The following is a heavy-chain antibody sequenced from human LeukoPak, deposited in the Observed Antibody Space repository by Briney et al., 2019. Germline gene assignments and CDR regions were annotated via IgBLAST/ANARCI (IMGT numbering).Heavy chain of an antibody. CDR3: ARHPCYDSRGYYVY. CDR2: ISAYNGNT. D-gene: IGHD3-22*01. CDR1: GYMFTSYA. J-gene: IGHJ4*02. Sequence: GASVKVSCKASGYMFTSYAISWVRQAPGQGLEWMGWISAYNGNTNYAQKFQGRVTMTTDTSTTTAYMELRSLRSDDTAIYYCARHPCYDSRGYYVYWGQGTLVTVSS. V-gene: IGHV1-18*01.